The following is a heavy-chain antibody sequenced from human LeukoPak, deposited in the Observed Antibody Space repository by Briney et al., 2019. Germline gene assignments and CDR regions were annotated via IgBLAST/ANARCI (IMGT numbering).Heavy chain of an antibody. CDR2: IYYSGST. D-gene: IGHD1-1*01. J-gene: IGHJ4*02. CDR1: GGSIGSGGYY. CDR3: ASGDNDPLFDY. V-gene: IGHV4-31*03. Sequence: KSSETLSLTCTVSGGSIGSGGYYWSWIRQHPGKGLEWIGSIYYSGSTNYNPSLQGRVTISLDTSRNQFSLKLSSVTAADTAVYYSASGDNDPLFDYWGQGTLVTVSS.